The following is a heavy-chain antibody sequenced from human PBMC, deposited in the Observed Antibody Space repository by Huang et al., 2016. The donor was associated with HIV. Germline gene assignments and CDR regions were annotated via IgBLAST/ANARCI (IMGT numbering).Heavy chain of an antibody. CDR3: TTLWFGEDAFDM. D-gene: IGHD3-10*01. Sequence: WVKPGGSLRLSCAASGVTFNNAWMSWVRQPPGKGLEWVGPSKSKSDGGTTDYAAPVKGRFTISRDDSKDTLYLYMNNLKTEDTAVYYCTTLWFGEDAFDMWGQGTTVTVSS. CDR1: GVTFNNAW. CDR2: SKSKSDGGTT. J-gene: IGHJ3*02. V-gene: IGHV3-15*01.